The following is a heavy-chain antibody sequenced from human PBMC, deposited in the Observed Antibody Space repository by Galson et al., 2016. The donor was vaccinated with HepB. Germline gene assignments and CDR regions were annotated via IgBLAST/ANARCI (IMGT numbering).Heavy chain of an antibody. CDR3: AKGQQLAYFDY. CDR2: ISGSDGST. D-gene: IGHD6-13*01. J-gene: IGHJ4*02. Sequence: SLRLSCAASGFTFSSYAMSWVRQAPGKGPEWVSAISGSDGSTYYADSVKGRFTISRDNSKNTLYLQMNSLRAEDTAVYYCAKGQQLAYFDYWGQGTLVTVSP. CDR1: GFTFSSYA. V-gene: IGHV3-23*01.